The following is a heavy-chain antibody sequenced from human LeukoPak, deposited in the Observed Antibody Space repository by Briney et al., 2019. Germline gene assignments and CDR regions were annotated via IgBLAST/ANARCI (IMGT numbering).Heavy chain of an antibody. CDR3: AAQHSGYSLAQASPGGAFDI. Sequence: PSETLSLTCTVSGGSISSGSYYWSWIRQPAGKGLEWIGRIYTSGSTNYNPSLKSRVTISVDTSKNQFSLKLSSVTAADTAVYYCAAQHSGYSLAQASPGGAFDIWGQGTMVTVSS. CDR1: GGSISSGSYY. V-gene: IGHV4-61*02. J-gene: IGHJ3*02. D-gene: IGHD5-18*01. CDR2: IYTSGST.